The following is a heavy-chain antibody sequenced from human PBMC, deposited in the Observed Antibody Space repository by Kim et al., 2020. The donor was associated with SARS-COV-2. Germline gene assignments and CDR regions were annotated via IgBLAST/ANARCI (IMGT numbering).Heavy chain of an antibody. J-gene: IGHJ4*02. CDR1: GFAFGDYA. CDR3: AKDLLYVPGRGYFDS. V-gene: IGHV3-23*01. D-gene: IGHD3-10*01. Sequence: GVSLRLSCAASGFAFGDYAMSWGRRAPGKGLEWVSALSGSSPDAKYADSVRGRFTISRDKSNNTLFLQMDSLRVDDTAVYYCAKDLLYVPGRGYFDSWGQGVLVTVSS. CDR2: LSGSSPDA.